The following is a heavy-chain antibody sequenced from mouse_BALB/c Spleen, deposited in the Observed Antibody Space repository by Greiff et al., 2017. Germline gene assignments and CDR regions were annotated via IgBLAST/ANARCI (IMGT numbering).Heavy chain of an antibody. CDR2: INPSTGYT. D-gene: IGHD1-2*01. CDR3: ARAGRRLQAMDY. CDR1: GYTFTSYW. V-gene: IGHV1-4*01. Sequence: HVQLQQSGAELARPGASVKMSCKASGYTFTSYWMHWVKQRPGQGLEWIGYINPSTGYTEYNQKFQDKATMTADKSSNTAYMQLSSLTSEDTAVYYCARAGRRLQAMDYWGQGTSVTVSS. J-gene: IGHJ4*01.